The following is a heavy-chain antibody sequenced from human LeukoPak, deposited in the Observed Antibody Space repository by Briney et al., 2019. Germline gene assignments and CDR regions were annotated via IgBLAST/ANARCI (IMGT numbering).Heavy chain of an antibody. CDR2: IIPIFGTA. CDR3: ARDYLVVATITETYYYYYGMDV. J-gene: IGHJ6*04. D-gene: IGHD5-12*01. Sequence: SVKVSCKASGGTFSSCAISWVRQAPGQGLEWMGGIIPIFGTANYAQKFQGRVTITADESTSTAYMELSSLRSEDTAVYYCARDYLVVATITETYYYYYGMDVWGKGTTVTVSS. V-gene: IGHV1-69*01. CDR1: GGTFSSCA.